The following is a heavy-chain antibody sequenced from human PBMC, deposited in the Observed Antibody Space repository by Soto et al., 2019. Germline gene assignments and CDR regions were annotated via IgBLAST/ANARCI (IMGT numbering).Heavy chain of an antibody. J-gene: IGHJ4*02. CDR2: IYYSGST. CDR1: GGSISSGGYY. V-gene: IGHV4-31*03. D-gene: IGHD6-13*01. Sequence: QVQLQESGPGLVKPSQTRSLTCTVSGGSISSGGYYWSWIRQHPGKGLEWIGYIYYSGSTYYNPSLKRRVTMSVATSKNQFSLKLSSVTAADTAVYYCARNPLRVPSSFDYWGQGTLVTVSS. CDR3: ARNPLRVPSSFDY.